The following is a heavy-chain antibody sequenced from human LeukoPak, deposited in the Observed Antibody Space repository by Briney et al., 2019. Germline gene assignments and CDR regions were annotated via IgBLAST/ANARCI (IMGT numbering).Heavy chain of an antibody. J-gene: IGHJ5*02. D-gene: IGHD6-19*01. CDR1: GGSISSYY. V-gene: IGHV4-59*01. Sequence: SETLSLTCTVSGGSISSYYWSWIRQPPGKGLEWIGYIYYSGSTNYNPSLKSRVTISVDTSKNQFSLKLSSVTAADTAVYYCARVSGWHTPGWFDPWGQGTLVTVSS. CDR3: ARVSGWHTPGWFDP. CDR2: IYYSGST.